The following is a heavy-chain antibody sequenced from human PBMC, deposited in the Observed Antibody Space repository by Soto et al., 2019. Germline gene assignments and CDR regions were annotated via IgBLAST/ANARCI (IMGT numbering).Heavy chain of an antibody. CDR3: ARGSSTSCYRSCNWFDP. CDR2: INPNSGGT. Sequence: ASVKVSCKASGYTFTGYYMHWVRQAPGQGLEWMGWINPNSGGTNYAQKFQGWVTMTRDTSISTAYMELSRLRSDDTAVYYCARGSSTSCYRSCNWFDPWGQGTLVNVSP. D-gene: IGHD2-2*02. CDR1: GYTFTGYY. J-gene: IGHJ5*02. V-gene: IGHV1-2*04.